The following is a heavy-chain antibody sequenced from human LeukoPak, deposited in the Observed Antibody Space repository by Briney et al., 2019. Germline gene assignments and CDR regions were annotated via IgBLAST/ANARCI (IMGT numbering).Heavy chain of an antibody. Sequence: SETLSLTCTVSGGSISSSSSCWGWIRQPPREGLEWIGSICHSGSTYYNPSLKSRVTISVDTSKNQFSLNLSSVTAADTAVYYCGRVCSGGTCFDFWDQGTLVTVSS. CDR2: ICHSGST. CDR1: GGSISSSSSC. V-gene: IGHV4-39*01. CDR3: GRVCSGGTCFDF. D-gene: IGHD2-15*01. J-gene: IGHJ4*02.